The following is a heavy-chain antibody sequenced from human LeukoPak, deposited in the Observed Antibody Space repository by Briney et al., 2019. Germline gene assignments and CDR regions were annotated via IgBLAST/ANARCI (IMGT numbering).Heavy chain of an antibody. J-gene: IGHJ4*02. CDR3: ASEEMATDKGYFDY. CDR1: GGTFSSYA. Sequence: SVKVSCKASGGTFSSYAISWVRQAPGQGLEWKGRIIPILGIANYAQKFQGRVTITADKSTSTAYMELSSLRSEDTAVYYCASEEMATDKGYFDYWGQGTLVTVSS. D-gene: IGHD5-24*01. CDR2: IIPILGIA. V-gene: IGHV1-69*04.